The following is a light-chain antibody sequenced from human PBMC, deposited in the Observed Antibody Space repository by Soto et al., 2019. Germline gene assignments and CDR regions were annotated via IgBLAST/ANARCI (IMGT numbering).Light chain of an antibody. CDR1: QSVDSN. CDR3: QQYGSSPQT. V-gene: IGKV3-20*01. CDR2: GAS. J-gene: IGKJ1*01. Sequence: EIVLTQSPGTLSLSPGERATLSCRASQSVDSNLAWYQQKPGQAPRLLIYGASSRATVIPDRFSGSGSGTDFTLTISRLEPEDFAVYYCQQYGSSPQTFGQGTKVDIK.